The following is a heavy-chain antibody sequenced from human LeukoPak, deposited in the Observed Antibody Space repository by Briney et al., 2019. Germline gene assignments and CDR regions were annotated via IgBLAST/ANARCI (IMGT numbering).Heavy chain of an antibody. CDR1: GFTFSSHA. D-gene: IGHD6-13*01. CDR3: VKVWFGYSNSWSPPDY. J-gene: IGHJ4*02. Sequence: QPGGSLRLSCSASGFTFSSHAMHWVRQAPGKGLEYVSAISSNGGSTYYADSVKGRFIISRDNSKNTLYLQMSSLRAEDTAVYYCVKVWFGYSNSWSPPDYWGQGTLVTVSS. V-gene: IGHV3-64D*06. CDR2: ISSNGGST.